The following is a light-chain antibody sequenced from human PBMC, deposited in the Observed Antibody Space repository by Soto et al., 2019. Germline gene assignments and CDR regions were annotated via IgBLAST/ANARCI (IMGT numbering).Light chain of an antibody. CDR3: AAWDASLSGCV. CDR2: YNN. Sequence: QSVLTQPPSASGTAGQVVTISCSGGDSNIGSNSVYWYQHLPRMAPKLLIYYNNQRPSGVPDRCSGSRSGTSASLAIVGLRSEDEAVYYCAAWDASLSGCVFGNGPKVTVL. CDR1: DSNIGSNS. J-gene: IGLJ1*01. V-gene: IGLV1-47*02.